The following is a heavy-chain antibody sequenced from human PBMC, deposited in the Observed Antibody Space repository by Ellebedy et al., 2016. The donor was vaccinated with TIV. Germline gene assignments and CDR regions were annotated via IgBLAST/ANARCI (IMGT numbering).Heavy chain of an antibody. CDR3: VTDGSYGDYRSPTHAFEF. J-gene: IGHJ3*01. D-gene: IGHD4-17*01. CDR2: INQDGSEK. Sequence: GGSLRLSCAAPGFTFSSYWMSWVRQAPGKGLEWVANINQDGSEKYYVDSVKGRFTISRDNAKNSLYLQMNGLGADETAVYYCVTDGSYGDYRSPTHAFEFWGQGTMVTVSS. V-gene: IGHV3-7*01. CDR1: GFTFSSYW.